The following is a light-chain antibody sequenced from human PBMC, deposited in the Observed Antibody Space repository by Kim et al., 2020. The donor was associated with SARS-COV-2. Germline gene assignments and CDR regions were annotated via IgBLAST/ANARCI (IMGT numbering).Light chain of an antibody. Sequence: EIVMPASPATLSLSPGERATLSCRASQSISSTFLSWHQQKPGQAPRVLIYDASTRPTGIPARFSGSGSGTDFTHIISSLQPEDFAVYYFQQVYNFWTLGQGTKVDIK. J-gene: IGKJ1*01. CDR1: QSISSTF. CDR3: QQVYNFWT. V-gene: IGKV3D-7*01. CDR2: DAS.